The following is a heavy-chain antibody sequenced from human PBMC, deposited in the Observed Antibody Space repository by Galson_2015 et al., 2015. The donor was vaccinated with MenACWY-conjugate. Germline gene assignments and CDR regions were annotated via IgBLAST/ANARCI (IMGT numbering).Heavy chain of an antibody. CDR1: GFSVTSHF. Sequence: SLRLSCAASGFSVTSHFMGWVRQAPGKGLEWVALLYDDGTSRYADSVKGRFTISRDTLRNSLSLQMHGLRAEDTAMYFCAKIVRHPVGPHFDAGGQGTLVLVS. J-gene: IGHJ4*02. CDR3: AKIVRHPVGPHFDA. CDR2: LYDDGTS. V-gene: IGHV3-53*01. D-gene: IGHD2-21*01.